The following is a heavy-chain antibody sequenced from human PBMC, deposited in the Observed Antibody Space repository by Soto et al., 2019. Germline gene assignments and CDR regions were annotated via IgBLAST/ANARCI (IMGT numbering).Heavy chain of an antibody. CDR2: IRGDGSRE. Sequence: DVQLVESGGDLVQPGGSLRLSCAASGFTFGNYWMAWVRQAPGKGLEWVANIRGDGSREYYLDSVRGRFSVSRDNAQESLYLQMTGQRVEDTAVYYCARDVNYGDGTAYYDVFDIWGQGTVVTVSS. D-gene: IGHD4-17*01. CDR3: ARDVNYGDGTAYYDVFDI. V-gene: IGHV3-7*05. J-gene: IGHJ3*02. CDR1: GFTFGNYW.